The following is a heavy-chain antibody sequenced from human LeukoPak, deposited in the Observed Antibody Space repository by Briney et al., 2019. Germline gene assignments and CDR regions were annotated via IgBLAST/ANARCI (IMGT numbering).Heavy chain of an antibody. V-gene: IGHV1-46*01. D-gene: IGHD2-2*01. CDR2: INPSGDST. CDR1: GYTFTSYS. CDR3: ARDIVVVPAATRVFDY. J-gene: IGHJ4*02. Sequence: ASVKVSCKASGYTFTSYSMQWVRQAPGQGLEWMGIINPSGDSTSYTQKLQGRLTMTRDTSTNTVYMELSSLRSDDTAVYYCARDIVVVPAATRVFDYWGQGTLVTVSS.